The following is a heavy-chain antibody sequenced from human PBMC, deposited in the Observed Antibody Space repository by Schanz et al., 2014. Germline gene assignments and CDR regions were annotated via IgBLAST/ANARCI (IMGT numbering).Heavy chain of an antibody. CDR3: ARELRLEYYFDY. CDR1: GYTFTGYY. CDR2: INPNSGGT. D-gene: IGHD4-17*01. J-gene: IGHJ4*02. Sequence: VQVVQSGAEMRTPGASVKVSCKASGYTFTGYYMHWVRQAPGQGLEWMGRINPNSGGTNYAQKFQGRVTMTRDTSISTAYMELSSLRSDDTAVYYCARELRLEYYFDYWGQGTQVTVSS. V-gene: IGHV1-2*02.